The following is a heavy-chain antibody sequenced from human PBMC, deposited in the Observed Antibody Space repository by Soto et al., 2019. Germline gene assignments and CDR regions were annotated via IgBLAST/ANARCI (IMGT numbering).Heavy chain of an antibody. Sequence: PSETLSLTCTVSGGSISSYYWGWIRQPPGKGLEWIGSIYYSGGTYYNPSLKSRVTISVDTSKNQFSLKLSSVTAADTAVYYCARRLYYDSSGFEGGGMDVWGQGTTVTVSS. V-gene: IGHV4-39*01. D-gene: IGHD3-22*01. J-gene: IGHJ6*02. CDR2: IYYSGGT. CDR3: ARRLYYDSSGFEGGGMDV. CDR1: GGSISSYY.